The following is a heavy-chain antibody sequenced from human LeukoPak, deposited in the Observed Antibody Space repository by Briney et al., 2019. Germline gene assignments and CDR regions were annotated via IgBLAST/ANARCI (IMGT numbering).Heavy chain of an antibody. D-gene: IGHD6-19*01. Sequence: GGSLRLSCAASGFTFSSYGMHWVRQAPGKGREWVAVISYDGSNKYYADSVKGRFTISRDNSKNTLYLQMNSLRAEDTAVYYCAKGVAGTPYYYYGMDVWGQGTTVTVSS. V-gene: IGHV3-30*18. CDR3: AKGVAGTPYYYYGMDV. J-gene: IGHJ6*02. CDR2: ISYDGSNK. CDR1: GFTFSSYG.